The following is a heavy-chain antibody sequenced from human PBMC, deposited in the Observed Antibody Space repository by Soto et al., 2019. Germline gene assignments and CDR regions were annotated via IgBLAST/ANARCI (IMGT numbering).Heavy chain of an antibody. V-gene: IGHV3-21*01. CDR2: ISSSSSYI. D-gene: IGHD6-19*01. Sequence: GGSLRLSCAASGFTFDDYAIHWVRQAPGKGLEWVSSISSSSSYIYYADSVKGRFTISRDNAKNSLYLQMNSLRAEDTAVYYCARDRYSSGWYSFDWFDPWGQGTLVTVSS. CDR3: ARDRYSSGWYSFDWFDP. J-gene: IGHJ5*02. CDR1: GFTFDDYA.